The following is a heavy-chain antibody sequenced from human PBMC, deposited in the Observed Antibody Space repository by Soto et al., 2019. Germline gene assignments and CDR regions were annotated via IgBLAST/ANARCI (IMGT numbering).Heavy chain of an antibody. J-gene: IGHJ5*02. Sequence: LRLSCSASGFTFLSYAMHWVRQAPGKGLEYVSAISSDGDSTYYADSVKGRFTISRDNSRNTLFLQMIRLRPDDTAVYYCAKDGEGNWFDPCGQGSLVTXS. CDR3: AKDGEGNWFDP. CDR2: ISSDGDST. D-gene: IGHD3-3*01. V-gene: IGHV3-64D*06. CDR1: GFTFLSYA.